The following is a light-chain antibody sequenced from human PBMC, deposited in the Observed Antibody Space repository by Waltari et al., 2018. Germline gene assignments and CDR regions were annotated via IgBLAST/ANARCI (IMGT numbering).Light chain of an antibody. Sequence: SSELTQDPAVSVVMGQTVRITCQGNSLRGYYASGYQQRPGQAPILVIYGKNSRPSGVPDRFSGSSSDNTASLTITGAQAEDEATYYCHSRDASGVGGSFGGGTKLTVL. CDR1: SLRGYY. V-gene: IGLV3-19*01. CDR3: HSRDASGVGGS. J-gene: IGLJ2*01. CDR2: GKN.